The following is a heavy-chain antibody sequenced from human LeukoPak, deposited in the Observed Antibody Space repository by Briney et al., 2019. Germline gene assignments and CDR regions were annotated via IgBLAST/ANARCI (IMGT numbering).Heavy chain of an antibody. CDR3: ARDAPIDY. Sequence: PGGSLRLSCAASGFTFSSYSMNWVRQAPGKGLEWVANIKQDGSEKYYVDSVKGRFTISRDNAKNSLYLQMNSLRAEDTAVYYCARDAPIDYWGQGTLVTVSS. D-gene: IGHD1-26*01. V-gene: IGHV3-7*01. CDR2: IKQDGSEK. CDR1: GFTFSSYS. J-gene: IGHJ4*02.